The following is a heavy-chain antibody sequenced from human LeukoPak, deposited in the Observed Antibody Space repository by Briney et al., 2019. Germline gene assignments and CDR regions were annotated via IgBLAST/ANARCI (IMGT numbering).Heavy chain of an antibody. CDR1: GYTFTSCG. CDR3: ARDRAARPGNWFDP. V-gene: IGHV1-18*01. Sequence: ASVKVSCKASGYTFTSCGISWVRQAPGQGLEWMGWISAYNGNTNYAQKLQGRVTMTTDTSTSTAYMELRSLRSDDTAVYYCARDRAARPGNWFDPWGQGTLVTVSS. D-gene: IGHD6-6*01. CDR2: ISAYNGNT. J-gene: IGHJ5*02.